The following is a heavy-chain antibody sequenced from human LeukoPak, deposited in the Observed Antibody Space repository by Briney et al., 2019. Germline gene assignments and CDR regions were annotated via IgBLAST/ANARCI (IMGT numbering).Heavy chain of an antibody. CDR1: GFTFSTYA. CDR2: VGGSDGST. J-gene: IGHJ4*02. Sequence: PGGSLRLSCAAPGFTFSTYAMNWVRQAPGKGLEWVSGVGGSDGSTFYADSVKGRFTISKDISKNILYLQINSLRAEDTALYYCAKGSGSSGWLYFDHWGQGTLVTVSS. CDR3: AKGSGSSGWLYFDH. V-gene: IGHV3-23*01. D-gene: IGHD6-19*01.